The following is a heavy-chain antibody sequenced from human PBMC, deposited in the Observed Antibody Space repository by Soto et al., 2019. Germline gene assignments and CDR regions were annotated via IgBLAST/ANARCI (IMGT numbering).Heavy chain of an antibody. D-gene: IGHD6-19*01. CDR3: ARSGSGWSFYYYYGMDV. Sequence: PGESLKISCKVSVYSFTSYWICWVRQMPRKGLEWMGIIYPGDSDTRYSPSFQGQVTTSADKSISTAYLQWSSLKASDTAMYYCARSGSGWSFYYYYGMDVWGQGSRVTVSS. CDR1: VYSFTSYW. V-gene: IGHV5-51*01. CDR2: IYPGDSDT. J-gene: IGHJ6*02.